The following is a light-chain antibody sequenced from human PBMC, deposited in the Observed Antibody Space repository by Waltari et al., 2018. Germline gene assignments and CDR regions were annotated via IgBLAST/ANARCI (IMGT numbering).Light chain of an antibody. Sequence: EIVMTQSPATLSVSPGARAPLSCRASQSVSSNLAWYQQEPGQAPRLLIYGASTRATGIPARFSGSGSGTEFTLTISSLQSEDFAVYYCQQYNNWPPERTFGQGTKVEIK. CDR1: QSVSSN. V-gene: IGKV3-15*01. J-gene: IGKJ1*01. CDR2: GAS. CDR3: QQYNNWPPERT.